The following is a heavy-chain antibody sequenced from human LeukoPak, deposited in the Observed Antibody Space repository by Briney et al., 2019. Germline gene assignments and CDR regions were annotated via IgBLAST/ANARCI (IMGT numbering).Heavy chain of an antibody. CDR3: ARQAPLDGDFDF. D-gene: IGHD3/OR15-3a*01. J-gene: IGHJ4*02. Sequence: SETLSLTCTVSNGSLSSGRYYWSWIRQPAGTGLEWIGRIFPSGSANYSPSLKSRVTISVDTSKNQFSLILNSVTAADTAVYYCARQAPLDGDFDFWGQGTLVTVSS. CDR1: NGSLSSGRYY. V-gene: IGHV4-61*02. CDR2: IFPSGSA.